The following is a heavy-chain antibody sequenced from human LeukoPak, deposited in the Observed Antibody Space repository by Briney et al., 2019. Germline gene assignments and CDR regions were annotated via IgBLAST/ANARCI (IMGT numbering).Heavy chain of an antibody. CDR2: IYYSGST. Sequence: SETLSLTCTVSGYSISSGYYWSWIRQPPGKGLEWIGYIYYSGSTNYNPSLKSRVTISVDTSKNQFSLKLSSVTAADTAVYYCARDKAVAYMDVWGKGTTVTVSS. D-gene: IGHD4-23*01. CDR3: ARDKAVAYMDV. CDR1: GYSISSGYY. V-gene: IGHV4-59*01. J-gene: IGHJ6*03.